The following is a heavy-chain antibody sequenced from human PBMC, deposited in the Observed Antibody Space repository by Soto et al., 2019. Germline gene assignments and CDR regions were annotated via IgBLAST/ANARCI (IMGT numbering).Heavy chain of an antibody. J-gene: IGHJ4*02. CDR1: DDYFIGPDDY. V-gene: IGHV4-61*08. Sequence: SYTVSDDYFIGPDDYWSWNRQPLGKVPEWIGYTYYNGDTKYNPALKSRVTMSVDTSKNQFSLRLSSVTAADTAVYYCARAGRTYHDTGYHLDYWGQGTLVPVSS. CDR3: ARAGRTYHDTGYHLDY. D-gene: IGHD6-25*01. CDR2: TYYNGDT.